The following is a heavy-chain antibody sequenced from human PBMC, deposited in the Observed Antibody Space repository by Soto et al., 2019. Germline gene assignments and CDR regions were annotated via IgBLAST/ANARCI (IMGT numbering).Heavy chain of an antibody. Sequence: QLVESGGGVVQPGKSLRLSCEASGFTFSSYAMHWVRQVPGKGLEWVAVISYDGNDKNYADSVRGRFTISRDNSENTLYLQMNSLRLEDTAVYYCARGPLITMFGEVKVHYNGMDVWGQGTTVTVSS. D-gene: IGHD3-3*01. CDR2: ISYDGNDK. CDR1: GFTFSSYA. V-gene: IGHV3-30-3*01. J-gene: IGHJ6*02. CDR3: ARGPLITMFGEVKVHYNGMDV.